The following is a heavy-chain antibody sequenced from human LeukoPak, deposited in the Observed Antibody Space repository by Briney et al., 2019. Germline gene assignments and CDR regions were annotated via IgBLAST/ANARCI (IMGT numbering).Heavy chain of an antibody. CDR2: ISSNGFST. Sequence: GGSLRLSCAASGFIFSNYAMHWVRQAPGKGLEYVSSISSNGFSTYYANSLKGRFAISRDNSKNTLYLQMGGLRAGDMAVYYCARGMSSALWFGEFDYWGQGTLVAVSS. CDR1: GFIFSNYA. J-gene: IGHJ4*02. CDR3: ARGMSSALWFGEFDY. V-gene: IGHV3-64*01. D-gene: IGHD3-10*01.